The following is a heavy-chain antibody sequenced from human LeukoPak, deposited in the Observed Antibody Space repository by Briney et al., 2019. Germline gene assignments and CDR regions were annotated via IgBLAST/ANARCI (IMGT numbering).Heavy chain of an antibody. D-gene: IGHD3-22*01. Sequence: SETLSLTCTVSGGSISSYYWSWIRQPPGKRLEWIGYIYYSGSTNYNPSLKSRVTISVDTSKNQFSLKLSSVTAADTAVYYCAVGHYYHSSGYLFDSWGQGTLVTVSS. J-gene: IGHJ4*02. CDR3: AVGHYYHSSGYLFDS. V-gene: IGHV4-59*01. CDR1: GGSISSYY. CDR2: IYYSGST.